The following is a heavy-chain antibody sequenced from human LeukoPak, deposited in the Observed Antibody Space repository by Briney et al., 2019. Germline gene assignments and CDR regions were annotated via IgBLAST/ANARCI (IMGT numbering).Heavy chain of an antibody. J-gene: IGHJ3*02. CDR1: GFTFSNYW. V-gene: IGHV3-7*01. Sequence: GGSLSLSCAVSGFTFSNYWMSCVRQPPAKGLVCVAHQKQDESEKYYVDSVKGRFTISRDNAKNSLYLQMNSLRAEDTAVYYCAKDMWFGELAPSDAFDIWGQGTMVTVSS. CDR3: AKDMWFGELAPSDAFDI. CDR2: QKQDESEK. D-gene: IGHD3-10*01.